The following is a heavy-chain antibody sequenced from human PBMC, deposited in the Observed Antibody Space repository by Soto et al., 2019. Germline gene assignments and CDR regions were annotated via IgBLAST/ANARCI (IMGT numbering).Heavy chain of an antibody. CDR2: TYYRSKWYN. V-gene: IGHV6-1*01. D-gene: IGHD6-6*01. Sequence: LSLTCAISGDSVSSNSAAWNWIRQSPSRGLEWLGRTYYRSKWYNDYAVSVKSRITINPDTSKNQFSLQLNSVTPEDTAVYYCARVHTDEYSSSGGWFDPWGQGTLATVSS. J-gene: IGHJ5*02. CDR1: GDSVSSNSAA. CDR3: ARVHTDEYSSSGGWFDP.